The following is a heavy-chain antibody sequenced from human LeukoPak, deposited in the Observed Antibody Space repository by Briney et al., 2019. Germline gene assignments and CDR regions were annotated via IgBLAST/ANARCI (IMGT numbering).Heavy chain of an antibody. V-gene: IGHV1-69*13. CDR1: GGTFSSYA. D-gene: IGHD6-13*01. J-gene: IGHJ4*02. Sequence: SVKVSCKASGGTFSSYAISWVPQAPGQGLEWMGGIIPIFGTANYAQKFQGRVTITADESTSTAYLELSSLRSEDTAVYYCARGPFIAAAGIWGQGTLVSVSS. CDR3: ARGPFIAAAGI. CDR2: IIPIFGTA.